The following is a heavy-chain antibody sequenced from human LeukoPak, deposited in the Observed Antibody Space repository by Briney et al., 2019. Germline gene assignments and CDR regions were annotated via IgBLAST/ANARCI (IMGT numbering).Heavy chain of an antibody. J-gene: IGHJ4*02. Sequence: SETLSLTCAVYGGSFSGYYWSWIRQPPGKGLEWIGEVNHSGSTNYNPSLKSRVTISVDTSKNQFSLKLSSVTAADTAVYYCARGTMTTVTYYFDYWGQGTLVTVSS. D-gene: IGHD4-17*01. CDR3: ARGTMTTVTYYFDY. CDR1: GGSFSGYY. CDR2: VNHSGST. V-gene: IGHV4-34*01.